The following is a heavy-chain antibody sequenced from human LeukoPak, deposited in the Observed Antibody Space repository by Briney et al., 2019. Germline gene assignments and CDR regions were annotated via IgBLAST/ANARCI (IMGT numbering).Heavy chain of an antibody. CDR3: AKDRPTSSGYYYDY. Sequence: GGSLRLSCAASGFTFSSYGMHWVRQAPGKGLEWVAVISYDGSNKYYADSVKGRFTISRDNSKNTLYLQMNSLRAEDTAVYYCAKDRPTSSGYYYDYWGQGTLVTVSS. D-gene: IGHD3-22*01. CDR2: ISYDGSNK. CDR1: GFTFSSYG. V-gene: IGHV3-30*18. J-gene: IGHJ4*02.